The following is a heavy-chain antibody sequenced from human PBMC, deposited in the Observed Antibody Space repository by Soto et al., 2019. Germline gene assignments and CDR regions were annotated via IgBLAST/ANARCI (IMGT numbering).Heavy chain of an antibody. CDR1: GGTFSSYA. D-gene: IGHD3-10*01. Sequence: SVKVSCKASGGTFSSYAISWVRQAPGQGLEWMGGIIPIFGTANYAQKFQGRVTITADESTSTAYMELSSLRSEDTAVYYFASSGTELWFGFYYYGLDVWGQGNTVTVSS. V-gene: IGHV1-69*13. J-gene: IGHJ6*02. CDR2: IIPIFGTA. CDR3: ASSGTELWFGFYYYGLDV.